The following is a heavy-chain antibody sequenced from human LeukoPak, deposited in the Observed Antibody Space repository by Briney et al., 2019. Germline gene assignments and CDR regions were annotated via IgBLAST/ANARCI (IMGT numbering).Heavy chain of an antibody. CDR3: ATVTMVVSRSEAGALDI. CDR1: GGTLSSYA. Sequence: SVKVSCKASGGTLSSYAITWVRQAPGQGLEWMGGIIPMFGTATYAQKLQGRVTITTDEATRTAYMDLSSLRSEDTAMYYCATVTMVVSRSEAGALDIWGQGTLVTVSS. CDR2: IIPMFGTA. J-gene: IGHJ3*02. V-gene: IGHV1-69*05. D-gene: IGHD5/OR15-5a*01.